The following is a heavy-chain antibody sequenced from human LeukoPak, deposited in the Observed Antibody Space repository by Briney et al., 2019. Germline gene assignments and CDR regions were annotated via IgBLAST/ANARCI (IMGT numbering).Heavy chain of an antibody. CDR2: ISYDGSNK. Sequence: PGGSLRLSCAASGFTFSSYGMHWVRQAPGKGLEWVAVISYDGSNKYYADSVKGRFTISRDNSKNTLYLQMNSLRAEDTAVYYCAKEFRTYYDIYAFDIWGQGTMVTVSS. D-gene: IGHD3-9*01. V-gene: IGHV3-30*18. CDR3: AKEFRTYYDIYAFDI. CDR1: GFTFSSYG. J-gene: IGHJ3*02.